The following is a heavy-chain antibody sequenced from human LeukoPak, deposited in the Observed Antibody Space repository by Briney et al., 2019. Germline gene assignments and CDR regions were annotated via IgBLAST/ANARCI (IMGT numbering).Heavy chain of an antibody. Sequence: SETLSLTCTVSGGSISSGGYYWSWIRQHPGQGLEWIGYIYYSGSTYYNPSLKSRVTISVDTSKNQFSLKLSSVTAADTAVYYCARDRGGSWSRYYYGMDVWGQGTTVTVSS. CDR2: IYYSGST. CDR3: ARDRGGSWSRYYYGMDV. D-gene: IGHD2-15*01. V-gene: IGHV4-31*03. CDR1: GGSISSGGYY. J-gene: IGHJ6*02.